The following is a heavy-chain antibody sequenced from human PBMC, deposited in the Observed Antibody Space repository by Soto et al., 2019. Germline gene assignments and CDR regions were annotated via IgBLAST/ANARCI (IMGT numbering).Heavy chain of an antibody. Sequence: SETLSLTCTVSGGSISSSSYYWGWIRQPPGKGLEWIGSIYYSGSTYYNPSHKSRVTISVDTSKNQFSLKLSSVTAADTAVYYCARHPDTVTTYYMDVWGKGTTVTVSS. J-gene: IGHJ6*03. CDR2: IYYSGST. D-gene: IGHD4-17*01. V-gene: IGHV4-39*01. CDR1: GGSISSSSYY. CDR3: ARHPDTVTTYYMDV.